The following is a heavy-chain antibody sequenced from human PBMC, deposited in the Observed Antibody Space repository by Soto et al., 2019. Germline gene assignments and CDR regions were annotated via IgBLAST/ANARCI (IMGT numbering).Heavy chain of an antibody. CDR3: GRGQREGNYLTMYYHYYYGMDV. J-gene: IGHJ6*02. CDR1: GYTFTSYD. V-gene: IGHV1-8*01. CDR2: MNPNSGNT. Sequence: QVQMVQSGAEVKKPGASVKVSCKASGYTFTSYDINWVRQATGQGLEWMGWMNPNSGNTGYAQKFQGRVTMTRNTSISRAYMELSILRSEDTAVYYCGRGQREGNYLTMYYHYYYGMDVWGQGTTVTVSS. D-gene: IGHD4-4*01.